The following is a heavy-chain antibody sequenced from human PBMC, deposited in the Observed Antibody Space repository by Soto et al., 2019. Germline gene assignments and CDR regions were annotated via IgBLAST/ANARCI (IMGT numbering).Heavy chain of an antibody. J-gene: IGHJ3*01. CDR3: ARSPGGYYID. Sequence: EVQLVESGGGLVQPGGSLRLSCADSGFSFINYWMHWVRQGPGKGLVWVSRINTDGSSTNYSDSVKGRFTISRDNAKNTLYLQMNSLRAEDTAVYYCARSPGGYYIDWGQGTMVTVSS. D-gene: IGHD3-9*01. CDR1: GFSFINYW. CDR2: INTDGSST. V-gene: IGHV3-74*01.